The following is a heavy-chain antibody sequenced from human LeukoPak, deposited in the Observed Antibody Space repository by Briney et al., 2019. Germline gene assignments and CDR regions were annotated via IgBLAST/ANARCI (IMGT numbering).Heavy chain of an antibody. J-gene: IGHJ6*02. D-gene: IGHD3-22*01. CDR1: GYTFTGYY. CDR3: VRGYDPSSGYYRPIGYYYYGMDV. Sequence: GASVKVSCKASGYTFTGYYMHWVRQAPGQGLEWMGWINPNSGGTNYAQKFQGWVTMTRDTSISTAYMELSRLRSDDTAVYYCVRGYDPSSGYYRPIGYYYYGMDVWGQGTTVTVSS. V-gene: IGHV1-2*04. CDR2: INPNSGGT.